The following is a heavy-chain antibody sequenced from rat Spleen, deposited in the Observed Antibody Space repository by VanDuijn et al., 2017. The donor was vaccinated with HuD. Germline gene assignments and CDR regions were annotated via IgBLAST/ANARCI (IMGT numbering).Heavy chain of an antibody. V-gene: IGHV2-13*01. CDR1: GFSLNNYG. J-gene: IGHJ4*01. CDR3: TRSTFMDA. D-gene: IGHD3-2*01. CDR2: IWGDGST. Sequence: QVQLKESGPGLVQPSQTLSLTCTVSGFSLNNYGVSWVRQPPGKGLEWMGGIWGDGSTNYNSALKSRLSISRDTSKSQVFLKMNSLQTEDTAIYFCTRSTFMDAWGQGASVTVSS.